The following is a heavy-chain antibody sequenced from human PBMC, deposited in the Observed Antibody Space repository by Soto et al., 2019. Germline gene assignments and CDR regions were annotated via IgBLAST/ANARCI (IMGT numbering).Heavy chain of an antibody. D-gene: IGHD6-19*01. V-gene: IGHV3-23*01. CDR3: AKDPVYSSGWRHDY. Sequence: GGSLRLSCAASGFTFSSYAMSWVRQAPGKGLEWVSAISGSGGSTYYADSVKGRFTISRDNSKNTLYLQMNSLRAEDTAVYYCAKDPVYSSGWRHDYWGQGTLVTVSS. J-gene: IGHJ4*02. CDR1: GFTFSSYA. CDR2: ISGSGGST.